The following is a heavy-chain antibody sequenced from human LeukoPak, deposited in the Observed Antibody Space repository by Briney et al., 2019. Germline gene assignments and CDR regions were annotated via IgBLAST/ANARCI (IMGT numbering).Heavy chain of an antibody. CDR1: GYTFTSYY. CDR3: ARVASGSYWVDY. J-gene: IGHJ4*02. Sequence: ASVKVSCKTSGYTFTSYYMHWVRQAPGQGLEWMGIINPSGGSTSYAQKFQGRVTMTRDMSTSTVYMELSSLRSEDTAVYYCARVASGSYWVDYWGQGTLVTVSS. CDR2: INPSGGST. D-gene: IGHD1-26*01. V-gene: IGHV1-46*01.